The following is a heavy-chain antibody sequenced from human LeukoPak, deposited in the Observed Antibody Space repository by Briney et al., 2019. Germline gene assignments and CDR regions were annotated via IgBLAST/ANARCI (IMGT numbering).Heavy chain of an antibody. CDR2: IYYSGST. J-gene: IGHJ4*02. Sequence: SETLSLTCTVSGGSISSSSYYWGWIRQPPGKGLEWIGSIYYSGSTYYNPSLKSRVTISVDTSKNQFSLKLSSVTAADTAVYYCARDVISGSYRYTDYWGQGTLVTVSS. D-gene: IGHD3-16*02. CDR1: GGSISSSSYY. CDR3: ARDVISGSYRYTDY. V-gene: IGHV4-39*02.